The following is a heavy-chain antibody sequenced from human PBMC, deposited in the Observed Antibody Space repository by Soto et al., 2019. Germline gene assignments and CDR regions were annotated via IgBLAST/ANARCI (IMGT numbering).Heavy chain of an antibody. D-gene: IGHD2-2*01. CDR2: IWHDGSIL. CDR1: GFSLSNYG. J-gene: IGHJ4*02. Sequence: QVQLVESGGGVVQPGRSLRLSCAASGFSLSNYGMHWVRQAPGKGLEWVAVIWHDGSILQYADSVKGRFTISRDNSKNTLSLQMNSLRAEDTAMYYCATDKSSSPFDYWGPGTLVTVSS. V-gene: IGHV3-33*01. CDR3: ATDKSSSPFDY.